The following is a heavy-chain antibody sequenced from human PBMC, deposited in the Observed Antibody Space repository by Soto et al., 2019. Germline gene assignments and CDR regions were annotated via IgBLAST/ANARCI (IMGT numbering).Heavy chain of an antibody. Sequence: SVKVSCKASGGTFSSYAISWVRQAPGQGLEWMGGIIPIFGTANYAQKFQGRATITADESTSTAYMGLSSLRSEDTAVYYCARGDYHILTGYLDPWGQGTLVTVS. V-gene: IGHV1-69*13. D-gene: IGHD3-9*01. CDR2: IIPIFGTA. CDR3: ARGDYHILTGYLDP. J-gene: IGHJ5*02. CDR1: GGTFSSYA.